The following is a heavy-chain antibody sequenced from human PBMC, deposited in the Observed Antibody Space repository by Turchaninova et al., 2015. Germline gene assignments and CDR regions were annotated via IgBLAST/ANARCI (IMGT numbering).Heavy chain of an antibody. CDR1: GFSISSAYH. CDR3: GRQSGSGWYDYDC. V-gene: IGHV4-38-2*01. J-gene: IGHJ4*02. Sequence: QVQLQESGPGLVKPSETLSLTCAVSGFSISSAYHWGWFRRPPGRGLEWIGSIFHTGCTTFAPSLRGRVTISLDTSRNQFSLTLSSVTAADTAFYYCGRQSGSGWYDYDCWGQGTLVTVSS. D-gene: IGHD6-19*01. CDR2: IFHTGCT.